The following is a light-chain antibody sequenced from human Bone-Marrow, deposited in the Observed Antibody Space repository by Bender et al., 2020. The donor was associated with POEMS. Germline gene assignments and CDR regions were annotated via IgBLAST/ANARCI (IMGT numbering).Light chain of an antibody. CDR2: RNT. CDR3: QVWDSSSHLV. J-gene: IGLJ2*01. V-gene: IGLV3-9*01. Sequence: SYELTQPLSVSVALGQTARITCGGNNIERKQVHWYQQKPGQAPVVVLYRNTNRPSVIPERFSGSNSRNTATLTISRVQAGDEAEYYCQVWDSSSHLVLGGGTKLTVL. CDR1: NIERKQ.